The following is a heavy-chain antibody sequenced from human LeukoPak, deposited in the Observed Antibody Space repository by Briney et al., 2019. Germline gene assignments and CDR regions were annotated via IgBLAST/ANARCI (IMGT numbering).Heavy chain of an antibody. D-gene: IGHD5-18*01. CDR2: IYYSGST. CDR3: ARGRGYSYGQNWFDP. J-gene: IGHJ5*02. CDR1: GGSISSGSYY. V-gene: IGHV4-39*01. Sequence: PSETLSLTCTVSGGSISSGSYYWSWIRLPPGKGLEWIGSIYYSGSTYYNPSLKSRVTISVDTSKNQFSLKLTSVTAADTAVYYYARGRGYSYGQNWFDPWGQGTLVTVSS.